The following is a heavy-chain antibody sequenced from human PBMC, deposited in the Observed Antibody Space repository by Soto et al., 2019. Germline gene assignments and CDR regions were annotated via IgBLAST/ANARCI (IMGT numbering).Heavy chain of an antibody. CDR3: ARGSMVRGPTPFDY. J-gene: IGHJ4*02. D-gene: IGHD3-10*01. Sequence: AETLSLTCNVPGGSIRSYYWNWIRQPPGKTLEWIGYVYYSGSANYNPSLKSRVTISVDMSKNQFSMKLNSVTDADTAVYYCARGSMVRGPTPFDYWGKGTLVTVSS. V-gene: IGHV4-59*01. CDR1: GGSIRSYY. CDR2: VYYSGSA.